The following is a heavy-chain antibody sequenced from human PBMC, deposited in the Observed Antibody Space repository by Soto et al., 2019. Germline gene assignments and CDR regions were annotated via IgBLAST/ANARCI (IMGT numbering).Heavy chain of an antibody. J-gene: IGHJ5*02. V-gene: IGHV4-31*03. CDR3: ARAAHYSSPFRWFDP. Sequence: PSETLSLTCTVSGGSSSSGGYYWSWIRQHPGKGLEWVGYIYYSGSTYYNPSLKSRVTISVDTSKNQFSLKLSSVTAADTAVYYCARAAHYSSPFRWFDPWGQGTLVTVSS. CDR2: IYYSGST. CDR1: GGSSSSGGYY. D-gene: IGHD6-13*01.